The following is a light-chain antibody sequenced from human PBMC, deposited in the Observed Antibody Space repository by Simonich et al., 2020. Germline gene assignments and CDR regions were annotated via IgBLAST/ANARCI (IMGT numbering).Light chain of an antibody. CDR2: DVS. CDR3: SSYTSSSTWV. J-gene: IGLJ3*02. CDR1: SSDVGGYNY. Sequence: QSALTQPRSVSGSPGQSVTISCTGTSSDVGGYNYVSWYQQHPGKAPKLMIYDVSKRPSGFPYRFSGSKSGNTASLTISGLQAEDEADYYCSSYTSSSTWVFGGGTKLTVL. V-gene: IGLV2-11*01.